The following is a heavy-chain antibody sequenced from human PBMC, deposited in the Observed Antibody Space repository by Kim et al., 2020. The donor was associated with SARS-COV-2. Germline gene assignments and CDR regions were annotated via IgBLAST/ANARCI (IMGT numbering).Heavy chain of an antibody. Sequence: SETLSLTCTVSGGSISSYYWSWIRQPAGKGLEWIGRIYTSGSTNYNPSLKSRVTMSVDTSKNQFSLKLSSVTAADTAVYYCARDSTMMVVVDAGERWFDPWGQGTLVTVSS. J-gene: IGHJ5*02. D-gene: IGHD3-22*01. V-gene: IGHV4-4*07. CDR2: IYTSGST. CDR3: ARDSTMMVVVDAGERWFDP. CDR1: GGSISSYY.